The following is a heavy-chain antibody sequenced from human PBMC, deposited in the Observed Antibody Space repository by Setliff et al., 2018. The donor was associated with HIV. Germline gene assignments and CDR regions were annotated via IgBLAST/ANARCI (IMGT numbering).Heavy chain of an antibody. V-gene: IGHV4-59*01. Sequence: SETLSLTCTVSGGSISGYYCNWIRQPPGKALQSIGYIYSSGNTYHNPSLKSRVTISVDTSKNQFSLKLSSVTAADTAVDYCARGSSWQYYYYYYMDVWGKGTTVTVSS. J-gene: IGHJ6*03. CDR2: IYSSGNT. D-gene: IGHD6-13*01. CDR3: ARGSSWQYYYYYYMDV. CDR1: GGSISGYY.